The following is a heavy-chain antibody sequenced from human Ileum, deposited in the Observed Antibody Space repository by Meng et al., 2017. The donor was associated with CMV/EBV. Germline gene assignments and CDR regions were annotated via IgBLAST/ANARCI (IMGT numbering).Heavy chain of an antibody. CDR3: ARRLKYYDILTGYYLPSHFDY. V-gene: IGHV4-39*07. J-gene: IGHJ4*02. Sequence: GSLRLSCTVSGGSISTSSYFWDWIRQPPGKGLEWIGSIYYSGITYYNPSIKSRVTLSVDTSKDQFSLKLSSVTAADTAVYYCARRLKYYDILTGYYLPSHFDYWGQGTLVTVSS. CDR1: GGSISTSSYF. D-gene: IGHD3-9*01. CDR2: IYYSGIT.